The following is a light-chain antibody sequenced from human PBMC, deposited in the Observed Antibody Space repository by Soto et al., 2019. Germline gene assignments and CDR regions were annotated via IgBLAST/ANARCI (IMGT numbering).Light chain of an antibody. Sequence: DIQLTQSPSFLSASVGDRVTITCRASQGIRSYLAWYQQKPGRAPKLLMYIASTLQTGVPSRFSGSGSGTEFTLTITCLQPEDFATYYCQQVNSYPITFGQGTRLEIK. CDR3: QQVNSYPIT. J-gene: IGKJ5*01. CDR1: QGIRSY. V-gene: IGKV1-9*01. CDR2: IAS.